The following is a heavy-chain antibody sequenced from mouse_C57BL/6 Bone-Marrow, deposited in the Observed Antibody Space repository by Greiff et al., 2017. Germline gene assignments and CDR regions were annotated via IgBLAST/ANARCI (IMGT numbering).Heavy chain of an antibody. CDR2: ISSGGSYT. V-gene: IGHV5-6*01. CDR3: ARLGLRQFAY. CDR1: GFTFSSYG. J-gene: IGHJ3*01. D-gene: IGHD2-4*01. Sequence: EVKVVESGGDLVKPGGSLKLSCAASGFTFSSYGMSWVRQTPDKRLEWVATISSGGSYTYYPDSVKGRFTISRDNAKNTLYLQMSSLKSEYTAMYYCARLGLRQFAYWGQGTLVTVSA.